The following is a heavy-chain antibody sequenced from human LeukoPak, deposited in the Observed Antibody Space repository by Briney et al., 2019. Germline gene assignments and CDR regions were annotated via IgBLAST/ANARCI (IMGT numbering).Heavy chain of an antibody. Sequence: GGSLRLSCAASGSTFSCYAMSWVRQAPGKGLEWVSAISGSGGSTYYADSVKGRFTISRDNSKNTLYLQMNSLRAEDTAVYYCAKDYLGYGDYGWDYWGQGTLVTVSS. J-gene: IGHJ4*02. CDR3: AKDYLGYGDYGWDY. D-gene: IGHD4-17*01. CDR2: ISGSGGST. V-gene: IGHV3-23*01. CDR1: GSTFSCYA.